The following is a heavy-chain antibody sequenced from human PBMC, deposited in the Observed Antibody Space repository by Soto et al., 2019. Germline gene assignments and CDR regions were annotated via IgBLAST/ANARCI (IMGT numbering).Heavy chain of an antibody. Sequence: GGSLRLSCAASGFTFSSYEMNWVRQAPGKGLEWVSYISSSGSTIYYADSVKGRFTISRDNAKNSLYLQMNSLRAEDTAVYYCARNHYYDSSGYHNLFDYWGQGTLVTVSS. V-gene: IGHV3-48*03. CDR2: ISSSGSTI. CDR1: GFTFSSYE. J-gene: IGHJ4*02. CDR3: ARNHYYDSSGYHNLFDY. D-gene: IGHD3-22*01.